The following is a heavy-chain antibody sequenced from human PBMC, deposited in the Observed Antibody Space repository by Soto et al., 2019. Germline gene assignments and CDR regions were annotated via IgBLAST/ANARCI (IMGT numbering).Heavy chain of an antibody. CDR1: GDSISGYY. D-gene: IGHD1-7*01. V-gene: IGHV4-59*01. CDR2: IYYTGSA. J-gene: IGHJ4*02. CDR3: ARYNWNYEADY. Sequence: SETLSLTCTVSGDSISGYYWSWIRQPPGKGLEWIGYIYYTGSANYNPSLKSRVTISVDTSKNQFSLSLSSVTAADTAVYYCARYNWNYEADYWGQGILVTVSS.